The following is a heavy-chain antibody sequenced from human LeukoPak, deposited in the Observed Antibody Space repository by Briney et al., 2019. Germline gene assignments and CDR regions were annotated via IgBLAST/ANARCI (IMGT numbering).Heavy chain of an antibody. J-gene: IGHJ4*02. CDR3: ASSTTVTKGGDY. V-gene: IGHV4-31*03. Sequence: SETLSLTCSVSGGSISSGGYYWSWIRQHPGKGLEWIGYIYYSGSTYYNPSLKSRVTISVDTSKNQFSLKLSSVTAADTAVYYCASSTTVTKGGDYWGQGTLVTVSS. D-gene: IGHD4-11*01. CDR1: GGSISSGGYY. CDR2: IYYSGST.